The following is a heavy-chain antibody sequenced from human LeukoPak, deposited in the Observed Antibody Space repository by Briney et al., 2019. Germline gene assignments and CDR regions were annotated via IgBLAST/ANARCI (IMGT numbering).Heavy chain of an antibody. Sequence: PGGSLRLSCAASGFTFSRYWMSWVRQAPGKGLEWVANIRQDGSEKHYLDSVKGRITISTDNAKNSLYLQMNSLRAEDTAVYYCARWGSELPDDAFDIWGQGTMVTVSS. V-gene: IGHV3-7*01. D-gene: IGHD6-25*01. CDR2: IRQDGSEK. J-gene: IGHJ3*02. CDR1: GFTFSRYW. CDR3: ARWGSELPDDAFDI.